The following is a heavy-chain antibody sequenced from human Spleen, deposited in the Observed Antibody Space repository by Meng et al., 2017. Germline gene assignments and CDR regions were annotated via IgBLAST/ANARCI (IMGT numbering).Heavy chain of an antibody. V-gene: IGHV4-59*01. D-gene: IGHD4-11*01. CDR2: MYYSGST. CDR3: ARAPMTTVPFFDY. J-gene: IGHJ4*02. CDR1: GGSISGYY. Sequence: QVQLQESGPGLVKPSETLSLTCTVSGGSISGYYWSWIRQPPGKGPEWIGYMYYSGSTNYNPSLKSRVTMSTDTSKNQFSLRLSSVTAADTAVYYCARAPMTTVPFFDYWGQGILVTVSS.